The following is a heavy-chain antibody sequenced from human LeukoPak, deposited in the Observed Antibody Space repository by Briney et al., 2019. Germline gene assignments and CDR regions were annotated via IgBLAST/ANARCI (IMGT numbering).Heavy chain of an antibody. V-gene: IGHV1-8*03. J-gene: IGHJ5*02. CDR1: VYTFTSYD. CDR3: ARGGDLYDFWSGYYNP. D-gene: IGHD3-3*01. Sequence: ASVKVSCKACVYTFTSYDINWVRQATGQGLEWMGWMNPNSGNTGYAQKFQGRVTITRNTSISTAYMELSSLRSEDTAVYYCARGGDLYDFWSGYYNPWGQGTLVTVS. CDR2: MNPNSGNT.